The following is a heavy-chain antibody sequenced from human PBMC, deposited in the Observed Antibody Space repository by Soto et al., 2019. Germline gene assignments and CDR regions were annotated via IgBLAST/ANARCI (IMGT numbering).Heavy chain of an antibody. Sequence: ASVKVSCKASGYSFTDYHIHWVRQAPGQGLEWLGRINPKSGGTSTAQKFQGWVTMTTDTSISTASMELTRMTSDDTAIYYCARGDSTDCSNGVCSFFYNHDMDVWGQGTTVTVSS. V-gene: IGHV1-2*04. CDR1: GYSFTDYH. J-gene: IGHJ6*02. D-gene: IGHD2-8*01. CDR3: ARGDSTDCSNGVCSFFYNHDMDV. CDR2: INPKSGGT.